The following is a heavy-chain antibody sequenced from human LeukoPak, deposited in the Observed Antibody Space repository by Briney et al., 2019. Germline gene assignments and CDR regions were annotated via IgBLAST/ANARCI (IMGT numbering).Heavy chain of an antibody. Sequence: PSETLSLTCTVSGGSISSSSYYWGWIRQPPGKGLEWIGSIYYSGSTYYNPSLKSRVTISVDTSKNQFSLKLSSVTAADTAVYYCARGNVGGSLRALDYWGQGTLVTVSS. CDR2: IYYSGST. J-gene: IGHJ4*02. CDR1: GGSISSSSYY. CDR3: ARGNVGGSLRALDY. V-gene: IGHV4-39*07. D-gene: IGHD4-17*01.